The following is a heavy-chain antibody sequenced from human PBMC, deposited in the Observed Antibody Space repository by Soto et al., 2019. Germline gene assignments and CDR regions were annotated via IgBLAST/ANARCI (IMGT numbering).Heavy chain of an antibody. J-gene: IGHJ4*02. CDR1: AFTFSSYS. CDR2: IPSDGSTT. Sequence: LGLSCAASAFTFSSYSLHWVRQAPGKGLEWVAVIPSDGSTTYYADSVKGRFTVSRDNSRNTLYLQMNSLRTDDTAVYYGAGGGGSLNPGFDLWGQGTLVTVSS. CDR3: AGGGGSLNPGFDL. D-gene: IGHD3-16*01. V-gene: IGHV3-30*04.